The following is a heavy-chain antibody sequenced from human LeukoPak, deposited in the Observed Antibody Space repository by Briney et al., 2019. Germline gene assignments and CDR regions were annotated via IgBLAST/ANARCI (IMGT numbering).Heavy chain of an antibody. CDR1: GDSVSSNSAA. V-gene: IGHV6-1*01. Sequence: SQTLSLTCVISGDSVSSNSAAWNWIRQSPSRGLEWLGRTYYRSKWYNDYAVSVKSRITIKSDTPKNQFSLQLNSVTPEDTAVYYCARANGRYCSGGSCYFRSGFDPWGQGTLVTVSS. D-gene: IGHD2-15*01. CDR2: TYYRSKWYN. J-gene: IGHJ5*02. CDR3: ARANGRYCSGGSCYFRSGFDP.